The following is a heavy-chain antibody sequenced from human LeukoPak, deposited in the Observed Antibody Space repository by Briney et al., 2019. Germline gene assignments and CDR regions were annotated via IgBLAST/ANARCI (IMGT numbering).Heavy chain of an antibody. V-gene: IGHV3-30*02. CDR2: IWYDGSNK. CDR1: GFTFSSYG. Sequence: GGSLRLSCAASGFTFSSYGMHWVRQAPGKGLEWVAVIWYDGSNKYYADSVKGRFTISRDTSKNTLFLQMDSLRAEDTAVYYCAKDGQVGATTFLDYWGQGPLVTVSS. CDR3: AKDGQVGATTFLDY. D-gene: IGHD1-26*01. J-gene: IGHJ4*02.